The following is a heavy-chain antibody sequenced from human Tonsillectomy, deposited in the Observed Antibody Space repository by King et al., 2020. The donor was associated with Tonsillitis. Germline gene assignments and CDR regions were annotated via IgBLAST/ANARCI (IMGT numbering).Heavy chain of an antibody. CDR3: ARDGSGYYYGMDV. D-gene: IGHD3-22*01. V-gene: IGHV3-48*01. J-gene: IGHJ6*02. Sequence: VQLVESGGGLVQPGGSLRLSCAASGFTFSSYSMNWVRQAPGKGLEWVSYISSSSGTIYYADSVKGRFTISRDNAKNSLYLQMNSLRVEDTAVYYCARDGSGYYYGMDVWGQGTTVTVSS. CDR1: GFTFSSYS. CDR2: ISSSSGTI.